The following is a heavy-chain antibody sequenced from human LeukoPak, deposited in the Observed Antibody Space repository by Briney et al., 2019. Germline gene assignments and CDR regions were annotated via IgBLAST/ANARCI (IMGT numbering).Heavy chain of an antibody. CDR2: ISGGTT. CDR1: GFTFGDYL. CDR3: SRGSGWLSVY. Sequence: PGGSLRLSCTASGFTFGDYLMSWFRQAPGKGLEWIGFISGGTTEYAASVKGRFTISRDDSTSIAYLQMNSLTTEDTAVYYCSRGSGWLSVYWGQEPWSPSPQ. J-gene: IGHJ4*01. V-gene: IGHV3-49*03. D-gene: IGHD6-19*01.